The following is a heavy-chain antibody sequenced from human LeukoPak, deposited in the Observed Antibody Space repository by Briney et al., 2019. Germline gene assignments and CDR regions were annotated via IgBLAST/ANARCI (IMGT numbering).Heavy chain of an antibody. CDR1: GDSVSSNSAV. J-gene: IGHJ4*02. D-gene: IGHD2-2*01. CDR2: TCYRSKWYI. CDR3: ARDGVVVGVKAFDY. Sequence: SQTLSLTCVISGDSVSSNSAVWNWIRQSPSRGLEWLGRTCYRSKWYIDYAVSVKSRITISPDTSKNQFSLQLNSVTPEDTAVYYCARDGVVVGVKAFDYRGQGTLVTVSS. V-gene: IGHV6-1*01.